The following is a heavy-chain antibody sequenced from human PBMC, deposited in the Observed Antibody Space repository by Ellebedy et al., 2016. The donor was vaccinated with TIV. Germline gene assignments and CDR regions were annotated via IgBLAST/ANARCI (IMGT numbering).Heavy chain of an antibody. CDR1: GFSFSNNA. V-gene: IGHV3-30*04. J-gene: IGHJ4*02. CDR3: ARDEGPHSSGIDY. CDR2: ISYDGRNT. D-gene: IGHD6-19*01. Sequence: GESLKISCAASGFSFSNNAMHWVRQAPGKGLGWLALISYDGRNTYSADSVKGRFTISRDNAKNTLSLQMNSLRADETAVYYCARDEGPHSSGIDYWGQGTLVTVSS.